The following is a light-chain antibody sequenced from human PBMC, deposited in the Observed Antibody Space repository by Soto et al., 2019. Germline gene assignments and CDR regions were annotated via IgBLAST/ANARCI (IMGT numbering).Light chain of an antibody. CDR1: QSISTY. CDR2: GAS. CDR3: QQSFITPPLT. Sequence: DIQMTQSPSSLSASIGDRITITCRASQSISTYLNSYQQKPGKAPKLLIYGASTLQNGVPSRFSGSGSATDYTLTISSLQPEDFATYYCQQSFITPPLTFGGGTKVEIK. J-gene: IGKJ4*01. V-gene: IGKV1-39*01.